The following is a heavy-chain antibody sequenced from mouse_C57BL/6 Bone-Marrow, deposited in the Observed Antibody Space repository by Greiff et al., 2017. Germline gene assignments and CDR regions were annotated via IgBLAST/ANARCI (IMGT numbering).Heavy chain of an antibody. CDR1: GYTFTSYG. V-gene: IGHV1-74*01. CDR2: IHPSDSDT. Sequence: VKLLQSGAELVKPGASVKVSCKASGYTFTSYGMYWVKQRPGQSLEWIGSIHPSDSDTNYNQKVKGQFTLTVDKAYSTGYMQLSSLTSEDSAVYYCAIQMACYVWFAYWGQGTLVTVSA. D-gene: IGHD1-1*01. CDR3: AIQMACYVWFAY. J-gene: IGHJ3*01.